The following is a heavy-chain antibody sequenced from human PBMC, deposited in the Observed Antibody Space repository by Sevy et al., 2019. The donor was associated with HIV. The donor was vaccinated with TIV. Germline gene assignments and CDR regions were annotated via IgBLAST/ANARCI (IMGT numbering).Heavy chain of an antibody. CDR3: AKESGYSTSPGAFDI. CDR1: GYTFTGYY. D-gene: IGHD6-6*01. J-gene: IGHJ3*02. Sequence: ASVKVTGKASGYTFTGYYMQWVRQAPGQGLEWMGWINPNSGGTNYAQKFQGRITMTRDTSISTAYLELNSLRADDTAVYYCAKESGYSTSPGAFDIWGQGTMVTVSS. V-gene: IGHV1-2*02. CDR2: INPNSGGT.